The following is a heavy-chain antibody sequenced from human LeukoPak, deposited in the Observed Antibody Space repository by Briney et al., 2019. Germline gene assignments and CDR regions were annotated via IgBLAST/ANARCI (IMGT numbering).Heavy chain of an antibody. CDR2: ISYDGSNK. J-gene: IGHJ4*02. CDR1: GFTFSSYA. Sequence: GGSLRLSCAASGFTFSSYAMHWVRQAPGKGLEGVAVISYDGSNKYYADSVKGRFTISRDNSKNTLYLQMNSLRAEDTAVYYCARGSGVLLWFGGKTDYWGQGTLVTVSS. V-gene: IGHV3-30-3*01. CDR3: ARGSGVLLWFGGKTDY. D-gene: IGHD3-10*01.